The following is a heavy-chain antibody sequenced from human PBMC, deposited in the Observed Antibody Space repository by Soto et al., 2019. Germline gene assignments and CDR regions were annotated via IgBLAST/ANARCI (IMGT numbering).Heavy chain of an antibody. Sequence: QLVESGGGLVQPGGSLSLSCSASGFNFNIYGMTWFRQAPGKGLEWISDISTPGTTIHYADSVRDRFTISRDIPSNTVYLPVTSLRDEDTAVYYCARVAIMAVINSPLFFFVLWGPETLVTVSS. D-gene: IGHD2-21*01. CDR2: ISTPGTTI. CDR1: GFNFNIYG. J-gene: IGHJ4*02. V-gene: IGHV3-48*03. CDR3: ARVAIMAVINSPLFFFVL.